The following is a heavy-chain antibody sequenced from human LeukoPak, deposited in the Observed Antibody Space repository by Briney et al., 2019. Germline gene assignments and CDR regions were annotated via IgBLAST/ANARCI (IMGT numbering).Heavy chain of an antibody. D-gene: IGHD6-19*01. Sequence: SETLSLTCTVSGGSISSYYWSWIRQPPGKGLEWIGYIYCSGSTNYNPSLKSRVTISVDTSKNQFSLKLSSVTAADTAVYYCARSIAVAGSSPYYFDYWGQGTLVTVSS. CDR2: IYCSGST. CDR1: GGSISSYY. V-gene: IGHV4-59*08. CDR3: ARSIAVAGSSPYYFDY. J-gene: IGHJ4*02.